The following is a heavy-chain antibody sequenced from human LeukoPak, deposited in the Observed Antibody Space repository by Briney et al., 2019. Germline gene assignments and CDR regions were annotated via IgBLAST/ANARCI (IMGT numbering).Heavy chain of an antibody. D-gene: IGHD2-2*01. CDR2: INSGGDNR. CDR3: AKDAPVNIVVVPAANS. Sequence: GGSLRLSCAASGFTFSSYEMNWVRQAPGKGLEWVSYINSGGDNRYYADAVKGRFTVSRDNGKNSLYLQMNSLRAEDTAVYYCAKDAPVNIVVVPAANSWGQGTLVTVSS. V-gene: IGHV3-48*03. CDR1: GFTFSSYE. J-gene: IGHJ4*02.